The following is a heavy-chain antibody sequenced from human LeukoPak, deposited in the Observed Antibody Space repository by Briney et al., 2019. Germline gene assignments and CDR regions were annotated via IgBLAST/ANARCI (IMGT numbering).Heavy chain of an antibody. D-gene: IGHD3-3*01. V-gene: IGHV4-34*01. CDR3: ARGIRLWSGYSYYFDY. CDR2: INHSGST. Sequence: PSETLSLTCAVYGGSFSGYYWSWIRQPPGKGLEWIGEINHSGSTNYNPSLKSRVTISVDTSKNQFSLKLSSVTAADTAVYYCARGIRLWSGYSYYFDYWGQGTLVTVSS. CDR1: GGSFSGYY. J-gene: IGHJ4*02.